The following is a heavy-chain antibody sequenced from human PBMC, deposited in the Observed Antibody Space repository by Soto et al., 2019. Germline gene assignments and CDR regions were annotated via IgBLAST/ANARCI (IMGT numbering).Heavy chain of an antibody. D-gene: IGHD3-10*01. CDR1: GFSFSTYS. Sequence: EEQLVESGGGLVKPGGSLRLSCAASGFSFSTYSMMWVRQAPGKGLEWVSSIDPTSDYIYYADSVKGRFTTSRDNAKNALYLQMHRLRAADTAVYFCARVVPLVRGPADPWGQGTLVTVSS. CDR3: ARVVPLVRGPADP. V-gene: IGHV3-21*01. J-gene: IGHJ5*02. CDR2: IDPTSDYI.